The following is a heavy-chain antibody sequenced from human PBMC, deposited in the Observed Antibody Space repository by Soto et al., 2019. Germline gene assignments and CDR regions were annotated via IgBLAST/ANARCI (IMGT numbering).Heavy chain of an antibody. CDR3: ARDGRGLGKLSLFEY. Sequence: PGGSLRLSCAVSGLTFSSDAMSWIRQTPGKGLDWVAFIYNGESTHSADSVKGRFTISSDRSKNTLYLQMNSLRIEDTAVYYCARDGRGLGKLSLFEYWGQGTLVTVSS. J-gene: IGHJ4*02. CDR2: IYNGEST. D-gene: IGHD3-16*01. V-gene: IGHV3-53*01. CDR1: GLTFSSDA.